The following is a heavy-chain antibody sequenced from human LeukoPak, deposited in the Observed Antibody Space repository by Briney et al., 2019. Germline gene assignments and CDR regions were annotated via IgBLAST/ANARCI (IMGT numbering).Heavy chain of an antibody. J-gene: IGHJ4*02. V-gene: IGHV5-51*01. Sequence: GESLKISCKGSGYSFTSYWIGWVRQMPGKGLEWMGIIYPADSDTRYSPSFQGQVTISVDKSINTAYLQWSSLKASDTAMYYCARGGTFTCSSFDNWGQGTLVTVSS. CDR2: IYPADSDT. CDR3: ARGGTFTCSSFDN. CDR1: GYSFTSYW. D-gene: IGHD2-2*01.